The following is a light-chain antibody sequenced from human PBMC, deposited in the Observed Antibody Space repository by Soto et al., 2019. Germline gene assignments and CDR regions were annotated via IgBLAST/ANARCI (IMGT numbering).Light chain of an antibody. J-gene: IGKJ1*01. Sequence: IVLTQSPATLSLSPGERATLSCRASQSVSSYLAWYQQKPGQAPRLLIYDASNRATGIPARFSGSGSGTDFTLTISRLEPEDFAVYYCQQYNNWPPWTFGQGTKVDIK. CDR2: DAS. CDR3: QQYNNWPPWT. CDR1: QSVSSY. V-gene: IGKV3-11*01.